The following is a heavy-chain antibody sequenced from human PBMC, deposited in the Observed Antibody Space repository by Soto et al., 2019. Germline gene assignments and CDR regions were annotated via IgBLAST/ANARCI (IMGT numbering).Heavy chain of an antibody. CDR3: ARVMKLGRINWFDP. D-gene: IGHD7-27*01. J-gene: IGHJ5*02. CDR1: GFTFSSYS. CDR2: ISSSSSTI. Sequence: PGGSLRLSCAASGFTFSSYSMNWVRQAPGKGLEWVSYISSSSSTIYYADSVKGRFTISRDNAKNSLYLQMNSLRDEDTAVYYCARVMKLGRINWFDPWGQGTLVTVSS. V-gene: IGHV3-48*02.